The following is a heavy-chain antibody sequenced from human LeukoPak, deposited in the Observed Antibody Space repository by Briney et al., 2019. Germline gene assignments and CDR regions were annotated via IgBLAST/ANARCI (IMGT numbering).Heavy chain of an antibody. CDR3: ASRYSGSYGAFDI. D-gene: IGHD1-26*01. CDR2: IYHSGST. CDR1: GGSISSGGYS. Sequence: PSETLSLTCAVSGGSISSGGYSWSWIGQPPGKGLEWIGYIYHSGSTYYNPSLKSRVTISVDRSKNQFSLKLSSVTAADTAVYYCASRYSGSYGAFDIWGQGTMVTVSS. J-gene: IGHJ3*02. V-gene: IGHV4-30-2*01.